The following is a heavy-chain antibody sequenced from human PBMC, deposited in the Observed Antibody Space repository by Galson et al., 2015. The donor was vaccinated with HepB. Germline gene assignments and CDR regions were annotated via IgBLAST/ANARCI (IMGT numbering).Heavy chain of an antibody. D-gene: IGHD6-6*01. V-gene: IGHV1-18*04. CDR2: ISAYNGNT. CDR1: GYTFRNYG. Sequence: SVKVSCKASGYTFRNYGISWVRQAPGQGLEWMGWISAYNGNTNYAQKVRGRVTMTTDTSANTAYMELRSLRSDDTAVYYCARDSRPLLGGPLGVSDYWGQGTQVTVSS. CDR3: ARDSRPLLGGPLGVSDY. J-gene: IGHJ4*02.